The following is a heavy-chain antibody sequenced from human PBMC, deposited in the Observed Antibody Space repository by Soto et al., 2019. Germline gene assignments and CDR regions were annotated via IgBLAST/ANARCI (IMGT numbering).Heavy chain of an antibody. CDR1: GFTFSTHA. CDR2: VSFDGSNK. CDR3: ARDQTGITTAGGGRIDR. D-gene: IGHD6-13*01. Sequence: GGSLRLSCAASGFTFSTHAMHWVRQAPGKGLECVAIVSFDGSNKYYADSVKGRFTISRDNSKNTLYLQMSGLTPEDTAFYYCARDQTGITTAGGGRIDRWGQGTLVTSPQ. J-gene: IGHJ5*02. V-gene: IGHV3-30-3*01.